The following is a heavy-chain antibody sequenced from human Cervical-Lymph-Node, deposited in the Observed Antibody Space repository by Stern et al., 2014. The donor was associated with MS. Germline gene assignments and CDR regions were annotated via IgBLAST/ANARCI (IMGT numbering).Heavy chain of an antibody. Sequence: VQLEESGAEVKKPGASVKVSCKASGYTFTSHYMHWVRQAPGQGLEWVGIITPRGDSASYAQKFQGRVTMTRDTSTSTLYMELSSLRSEDTAVYYCASGTGSKRPAGNYWGQGTLVTVSS. CDR3: ASGTGSKRPAGNY. CDR1: GYTFTSHY. J-gene: IGHJ4*02. V-gene: IGHV1-46*01. CDR2: ITPRGDSA. D-gene: IGHD3/OR15-3a*01.